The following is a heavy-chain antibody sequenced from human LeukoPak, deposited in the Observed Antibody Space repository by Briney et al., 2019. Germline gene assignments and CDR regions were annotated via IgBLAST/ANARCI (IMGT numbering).Heavy chain of an antibody. D-gene: IGHD5-18*01. Sequence: GGTLRLSCAASGFTFSSYGMSWVRQAPGKGLEWVSAISGSGGSTYYADSVKGRFTISRDNSKNTLYLQMNSLRAEDTAVYYCAKDHRLWLRVGNWFDPWGQGTLVTVSS. CDR3: AKDHRLWLRVGNWFDP. CDR1: GFTFSSYG. J-gene: IGHJ5*02. CDR2: ISGSGGST. V-gene: IGHV3-23*01.